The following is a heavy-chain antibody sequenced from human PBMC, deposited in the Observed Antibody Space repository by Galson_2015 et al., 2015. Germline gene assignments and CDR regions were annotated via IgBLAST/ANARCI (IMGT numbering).Heavy chain of an antibody. CDR2: INWNSGSL. D-gene: IGHD6-19*01. J-gene: IGHJ4*02. CDR1: GFTFSRYT. Sequence: SLRLSCAASGFTFSRYTMHWVRQAPGKGLEWVSGINWNSGSLGYADSVKGRFTISRDNAKNSLYLQMNSLRPEDTALYYCARGPFNSGWYPTDYWGQGTLVTVSS. V-gene: IGHV3-9*01. CDR3: ARGPFNSGWYPTDY.